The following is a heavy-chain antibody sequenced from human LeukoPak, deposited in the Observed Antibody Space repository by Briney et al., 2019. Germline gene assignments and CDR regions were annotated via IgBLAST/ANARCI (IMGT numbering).Heavy chain of an antibody. Sequence: GSLRLSCAASGFTFSSYAMHWVRQAPGKGLEWVAVISYDGSNEYYADSVKGRFTISRDNSKNTLYLQMNSLRAEDTAVYYCARDRGSYYYYYGMDVWGQGTTVTVSS. CDR2: ISYDGSNE. D-gene: IGHD3-10*01. CDR3: ARDRGSYYYYYGMDV. V-gene: IGHV3-30*04. J-gene: IGHJ6*02. CDR1: GFTFSSYA.